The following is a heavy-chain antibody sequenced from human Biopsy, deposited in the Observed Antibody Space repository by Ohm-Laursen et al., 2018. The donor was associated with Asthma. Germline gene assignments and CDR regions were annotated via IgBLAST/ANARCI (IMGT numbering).Heavy chain of an antibody. Sequence: GSLRLSCSASGVTFSDHYMSWIRQAPGKGLEWVSFIYSRSFSTTYAGSVKGRFTISRDNAKNSLYLQMNSLRAEDTAVYYCTRDGPELPTELDYWGPGTLVTVSS. CDR3: TRDGPELPTELDY. CDR2: IYSRSFST. D-gene: IGHD1-14*01. V-gene: IGHV3-11*06. J-gene: IGHJ4*02. CDR1: GVTFSDHY.